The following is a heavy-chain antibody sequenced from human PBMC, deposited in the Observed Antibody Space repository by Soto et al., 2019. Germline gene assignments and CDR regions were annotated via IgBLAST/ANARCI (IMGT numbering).Heavy chain of an antibody. D-gene: IGHD6-19*01. J-gene: IGHJ6*02. CDR3: ARRKQWLGQGWGYGMDV. V-gene: IGHV4-39*01. Sequence: QLQLQESGPGLVEPSETLSLTSTVSDDSISSAGYFWVWIRQPPGQGLEWIGTLSYTGSGNYNPSLKSRVTISAATSKKQVSLKLTSVTAADTAIYYCARRKQWLGQGWGYGMDVWGQGTTVTVSS. CDR1: DDSISSAGYF. CDR2: LSYTGSG.